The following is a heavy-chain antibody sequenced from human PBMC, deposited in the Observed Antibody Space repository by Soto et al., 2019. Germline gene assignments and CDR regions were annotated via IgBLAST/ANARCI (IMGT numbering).Heavy chain of an antibody. CDR3: ARAIAAAVSLYYYYHGMDV. Sequence: SETLSLTCAVSGYSISRGYYWGWIRQPPGKGLEWIGSIFHGGTTFCNPSLKSRVTISLDTSKNRFSLKLTSVTAADTAVYYCARAIAAAVSLYYYYHGMDVWGQGTTVTVSS. D-gene: IGHD6-13*01. V-gene: IGHV4-38-2*01. CDR1: GYSISRGYY. CDR2: IFHGGTT. J-gene: IGHJ6*02.